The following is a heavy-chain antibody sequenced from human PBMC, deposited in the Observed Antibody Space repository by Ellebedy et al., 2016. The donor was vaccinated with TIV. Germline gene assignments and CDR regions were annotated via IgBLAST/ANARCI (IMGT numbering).Heavy chain of an antibody. CDR3: ARGGRSSTSDYYYYGMDV. CDR2: MNPNSGNT. J-gene: IGHJ6*02. D-gene: IGHD2-2*01. Sequence: AASVKVSCKASGYTFTSYDINCLRQATGQGLEWMGWMNPNSGNTGYAQKFQGRVTMTRNTSISTAYMELSSLRSEDTAVYYCARGGRSSTSDYYYYGMDVWGQGTTVTVSS. CDR1: GYTFTSYD. V-gene: IGHV1-8*01.